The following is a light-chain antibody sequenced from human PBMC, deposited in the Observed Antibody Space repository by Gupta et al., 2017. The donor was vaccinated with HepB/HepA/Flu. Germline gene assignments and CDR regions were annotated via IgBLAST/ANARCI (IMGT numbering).Light chain of an antibody. CDR3: QVWDSNTAV. CDR1: NIGTKD. J-gene: IGLJ3*02. V-gene: IGLV3-9*01. Sequence: SYDLTQPLSVSVALGQTARITCGGNNIGTKDVHWYQQQPGQAPVLVIYRDINRPSGIPERFSGSSSGNTATLTISRAQVGDEADYYCQVWDSNTAVFGGGTKLTVL. CDR2: RDI.